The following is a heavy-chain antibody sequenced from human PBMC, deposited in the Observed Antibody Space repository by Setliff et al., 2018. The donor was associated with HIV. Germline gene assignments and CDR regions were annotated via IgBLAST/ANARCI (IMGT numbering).Heavy chain of an antibody. D-gene: IGHD2-2*01. Sequence: PSETLSLTCSVSGGSLNRYYWSWIRQTPGKGLEWIGYIYYSGGANYNTNPSLKNRVTILVDTSKNQFSLRLNSVSAADTAVYYCARRASSHGPYWYFDLWGRGTLVTVS. CDR2: IYYSGGA. CDR1: GGSLNRYY. J-gene: IGHJ2*01. CDR3: ARRASSHGPYWYFDL. V-gene: IGHV4-59*01.